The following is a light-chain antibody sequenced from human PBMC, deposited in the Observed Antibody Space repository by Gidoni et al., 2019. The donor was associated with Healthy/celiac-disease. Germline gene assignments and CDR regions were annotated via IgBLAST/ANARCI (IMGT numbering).Light chain of an antibody. CDR2: KAS. V-gene: IGKV1-5*03. Sequence: DIQMTQSPSTLSASVGDRVTITCRASQSISSWLAWYQQKPGKAPKLLIYKASSLESGVPSRFSGSGSGTEFTLTISSLQPDDFATYYCQQYNSYPSMCSFGQGTKLEIK. CDR1: QSISSW. J-gene: IGKJ2*04. CDR3: QQYNSYPSMCS.